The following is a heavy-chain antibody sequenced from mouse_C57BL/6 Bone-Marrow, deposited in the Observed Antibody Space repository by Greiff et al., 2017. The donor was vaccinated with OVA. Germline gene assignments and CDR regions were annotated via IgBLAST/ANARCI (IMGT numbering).Heavy chain of an antibody. Sequence: QVQLKQSGPGLVQPSQSLSITCTVSGFSLTSYGVHWVRQPPGKGLEWLGVIWRGGSTDYNAAFISRLSISKDNSKSQVFFKMNSLQADDTAIYYCAKSYYSNYGLVFAYWGQGTLVTVSA. CDR1: GFSLTSYG. J-gene: IGHJ3*01. V-gene: IGHV2-4*01. CDR3: AKSYYSNYGLVFAY. CDR2: IWRGGST. D-gene: IGHD2-5*01.